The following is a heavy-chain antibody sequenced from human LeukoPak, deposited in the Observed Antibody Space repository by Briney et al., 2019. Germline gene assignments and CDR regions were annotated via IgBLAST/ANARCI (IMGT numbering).Heavy chain of an antibody. V-gene: IGHV4-39*07. Sequence: KSSETLSLTCTVSGGSIRSSYYYWGWIRQPPGKGLEWIGSIYDSGSTYYNPSLKSRVTISVDTSQNQFSLKLSSVTAADTAVYYCARDEAIFGAGYYYGMDVWGQGTTVTVSS. CDR2: IYDSGST. D-gene: IGHD3-3*01. CDR3: ARDEAIFGAGYYYGMDV. J-gene: IGHJ6*02. CDR1: GGSIRSSYYY.